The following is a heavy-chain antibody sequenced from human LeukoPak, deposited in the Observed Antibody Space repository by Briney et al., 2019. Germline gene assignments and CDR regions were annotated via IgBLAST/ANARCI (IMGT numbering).Heavy chain of an antibody. CDR3: ARVPKNCSGGSCYSGHDY. Sequence: PSETLSLTCTVSGGSIHTYNWMWIRQPAGKGLEWIGRIYTSGSTNYNPSLKSRVTMSVDTSKNQFSLKLSSVTAADTAVYYCARVPKNCSGGSCYSGHDYWGQGTLVTVSS. CDR2: IYTSGST. CDR1: GGSIHTYN. V-gene: IGHV4-4*07. J-gene: IGHJ4*02. D-gene: IGHD2-15*01.